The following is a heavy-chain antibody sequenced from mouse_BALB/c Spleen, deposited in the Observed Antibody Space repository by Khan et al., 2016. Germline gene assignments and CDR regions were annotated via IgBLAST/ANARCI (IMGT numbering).Heavy chain of an antibody. V-gene: IGHV1-7*01. D-gene: IGHD1-1*01. CDR1: GYTFTDYW. CDR3: ARWSYYYGSSYGWFAY. J-gene: IGHJ3*01. CDR2: IHPSTGYT. Sequence: QVQLQQSGAEMAKPGASVKMSCKASGYTFTDYWMHWVKQRPGQGLEWIGYIHPSTGYTEYNQKFKDKATLTADKSSSTAYMQLSSLTSEDSAVYYCARWSYYYGSSYGWFAYWGQGTLVTVSA.